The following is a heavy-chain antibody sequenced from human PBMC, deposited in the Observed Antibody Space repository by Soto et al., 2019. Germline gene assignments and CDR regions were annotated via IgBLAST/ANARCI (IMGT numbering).Heavy chain of an antibody. Sequence: QVQLVQSGAEVKKPGSSVKVSCKASGGTFSSYAISWVRQAPGQGLEWMGGIIPIFGTANYVQKFQGRVTITADESTSTAYMELSSLRSEDTAVYYCAREPRWGWNYGGHAFDIWGQGTMVTVSS. CDR3: AREPRWGWNYGGHAFDI. J-gene: IGHJ3*02. CDR1: GGTFSSYA. D-gene: IGHD1-7*01. V-gene: IGHV1-69*01. CDR2: IIPIFGTA.